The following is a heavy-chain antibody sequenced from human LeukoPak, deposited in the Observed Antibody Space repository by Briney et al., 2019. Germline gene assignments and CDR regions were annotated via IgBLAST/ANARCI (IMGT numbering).Heavy chain of an antibody. CDR1: GYSFTSYW. CDR3: ARLVPYYYDSSGYYGEFDY. J-gene: IGHJ4*02. CDR2: IYPGDPDT. Sequence: GESLKISCKGSGYSFTSYWIGWVRQMPGKGLEWMGIIYPGDPDTRYSPSFQGQVTISADKSISTAYLQWSSLKASDTAMYYCARLVPYYYDSSGYYGEFDYWGQGTLVTVSS. V-gene: IGHV5-51*01. D-gene: IGHD3-22*01.